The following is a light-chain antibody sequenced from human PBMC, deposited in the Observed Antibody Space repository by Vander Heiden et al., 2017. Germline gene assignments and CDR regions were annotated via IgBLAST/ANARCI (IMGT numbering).Light chain of an antibody. CDR1: QSISTW. V-gene: IGKV1-5*03. CDR2: KAS. J-gene: IGKJ2*01. CDR3: QQYNSNFYT. Sequence: DLQMTQSPSTLSASVGDSVTITCRASQSISTWLAWYQQKPGKAPKVLIYKASSLESGVPSRFSGSGSGTEFTLTISSLQPDDFATYYCQQYNSNFYTFGQGTKLEIK.